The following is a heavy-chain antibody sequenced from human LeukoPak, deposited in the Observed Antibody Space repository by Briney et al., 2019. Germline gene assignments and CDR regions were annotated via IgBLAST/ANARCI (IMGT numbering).Heavy chain of an antibody. CDR1: GGSFSGYY. D-gene: IGHD3-9*01. CDR2: INHSGST. CDR3: ARKLRYFDRLLTPATNYGMDV. Sequence: SETLSLTCAVYGGSFSGYYWSWIRQPPGKGLEWIGEINHSGSTNYNPSLKSRVTISVDTSKNQFSLKLSSVTAADTAVYYCARKLRYFDRLLTPATNYGMDVWGQGTTVTVSS. V-gene: IGHV4-34*01. J-gene: IGHJ6*02.